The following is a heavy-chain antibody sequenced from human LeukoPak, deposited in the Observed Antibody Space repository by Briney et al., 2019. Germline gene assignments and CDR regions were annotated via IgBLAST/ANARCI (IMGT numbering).Heavy chain of an antibody. J-gene: IGHJ4*02. V-gene: IGHV1-18*04. CDR2: ISTDNGNT. Sequence: GASVKVSCKTSGYSFSNYYIHWVRQAPGQGLEWMGWISTDNGNTDYAQNLQGRVTMTTDTSTSTAYMEVRSLRSDDTAVYYCARAYSYGYGPLDYWGQGTLVTVSS. CDR1: GYSFSNYY. CDR3: ARAYSYGYGPLDY. D-gene: IGHD5-18*01.